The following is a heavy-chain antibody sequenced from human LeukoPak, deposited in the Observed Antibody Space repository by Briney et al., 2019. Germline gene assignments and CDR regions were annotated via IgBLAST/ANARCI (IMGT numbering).Heavy chain of an antibody. J-gene: IGHJ4*02. D-gene: IGHD2-2*01. CDR2: ISGSGGST. CDR1: GFTFSSYA. CDR3: AKDWIFSSPTYYFDY. V-gene: IGHV3-23*01. Sequence: GGSLRLSCAASGFTFSSYAMSWVRQAPGKGLEWVSAISGSGGSTYYADSVKGRFTISRDNSKNTLYLQMNSLRAEDTAVCYCAKDWIFSSPTYYFDYWGQGTLVTVSS.